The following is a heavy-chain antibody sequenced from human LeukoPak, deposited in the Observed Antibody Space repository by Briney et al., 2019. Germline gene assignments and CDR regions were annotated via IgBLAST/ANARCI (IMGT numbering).Heavy chain of an antibody. D-gene: IGHD3-10*01. CDR3: ARESFDGMDV. V-gene: IGHV1-46*01. J-gene: IGHJ6*02. CDR2: INPNGGST. Sequence: ASVRVSCKASGYIFTNYYVHWVRQAPGQGLEWMGIINPNGGSTNYAQKFQGRVNMTRGTSTSTVYMEVSSLRSEDTAMYFCARESFDGMDVWGQGTTVTVSS. CDR1: GYIFTNYY.